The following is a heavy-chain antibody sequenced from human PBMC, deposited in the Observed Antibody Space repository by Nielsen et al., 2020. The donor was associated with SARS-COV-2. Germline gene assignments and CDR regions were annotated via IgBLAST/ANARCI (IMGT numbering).Heavy chain of an antibody. D-gene: IGHD4-17*01. V-gene: IGHV3-9*01. CDR3: ARESAYGDYTGGLDY. J-gene: IGHJ4*02. Sequence: SLKISCAASGFTFDDYAMHWVRQAPGKGLEWVSGISWNSGSIGYADSVKGRFSISRDNSRDTLYLQMNSLRAEDTAVYYCARESAYGDYTGGLDYWGQGTLVTVSP. CDR1: GFTFDDYA. CDR2: ISWNSGSI.